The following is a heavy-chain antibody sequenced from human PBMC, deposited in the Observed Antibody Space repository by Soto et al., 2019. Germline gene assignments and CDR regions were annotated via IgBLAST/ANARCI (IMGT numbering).Heavy chain of an antibody. CDR1: GLTFSNFA. Sequence: GGSLRLSCEVSGLTFSNFAMSWVRQAPGKGLEWASVIYSGGSTYYADSVKGRFTISRDNSKNTLYLQMNSLRAEDTAVYYCARGAVYYYDSSGYYYTPAPLDYWGQGTLVTVCS. CDR2: IYSGGST. CDR3: ARGAVYYYDSSGYYYTPAPLDY. D-gene: IGHD3-22*01. V-gene: IGHV3-53*01. J-gene: IGHJ4*02.